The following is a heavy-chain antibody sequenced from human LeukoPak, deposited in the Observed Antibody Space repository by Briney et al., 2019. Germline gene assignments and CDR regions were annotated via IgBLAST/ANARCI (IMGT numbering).Heavy chain of an antibody. CDR1: GFTFSSYA. V-gene: IGHV3-23*01. Sequence: RPGGSLRLSCAASGFTFSSYAMSWVRQAPGKGLEWVSAISGSGGSTYYADSVKGRFTISRDNSKNTLYLQMNSLRAEDTAVYYCGKSEPYSGSYSTWGQGTLVTVSS. CDR3: GKSEPYSGSYST. CDR2: ISGSGGST. D-gene: IGHD1-26*01. J-gene: IGHJ4*02.